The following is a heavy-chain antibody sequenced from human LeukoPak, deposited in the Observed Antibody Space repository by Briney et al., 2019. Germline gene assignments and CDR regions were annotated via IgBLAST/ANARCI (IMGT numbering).Heavy chain of an antibody. CDR3: ARFGGCSSTSCYRGAQYYYYYMDV. V-gene: IGHV4-4*07. CDR1: GGSISSYY. D-gene: IGHD2-2*01. J-gene: IGHJ6*03. CDR2: IYTSGST. Sequence: SETLSLTCTVSGGSISSYYWSWIRQPAGKGLEWIGRIYTSGSTNYNPSLKSRVTISVDTSKNQFSLKLNSVTAADTAVYYCARFGGCSSTSCYRGAQYYYYYMDVWGKGTTVTVSS.